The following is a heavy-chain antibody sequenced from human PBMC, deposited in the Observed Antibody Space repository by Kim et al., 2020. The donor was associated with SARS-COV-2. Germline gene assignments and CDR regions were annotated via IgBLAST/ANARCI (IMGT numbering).Heavy chain of an antibody. CDR1: GFTFSSYA. J-gene: IGHJ4*02. D-gene: IGHD5-12*01. CDR2: ISSNGGST. Sequence: GGSLRLSCSASGFTFSSYAMHWVRQAPGKGLEYVSAISSNGGSTYYADSVKGRFTISRDNSKNTLYLQMSSLRAEDTAVYYCWGWGYSGYDLGGYWGQGTLVTVSS. V-gene: IGHV3-64D*06. CDR3: WGWGYSGYDLGGY.